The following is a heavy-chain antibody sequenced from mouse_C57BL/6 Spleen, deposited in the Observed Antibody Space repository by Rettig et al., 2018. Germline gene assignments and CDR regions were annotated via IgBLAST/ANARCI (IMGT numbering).Heavy chain of an antibody. Sequence: QVQLQQPGAELVRPGSSVKLSCKASGYTFTSYWMHWVKQRPIQGLEWIGNIDPSDSETHYNQKFKDKATLTVDKSSSTAYMQLSSLTSEDSAVYYCARARGHYDYAMDYWGQGTSVTVSS. V-gene: IGHV1-52*01. D-gene: IGHD1-2*01. CDR1: GYTFTSYW. CDR2: IDPSDSET. CDR3: ARARGHYDYAMDY. J-gene: IGHJ4*01.